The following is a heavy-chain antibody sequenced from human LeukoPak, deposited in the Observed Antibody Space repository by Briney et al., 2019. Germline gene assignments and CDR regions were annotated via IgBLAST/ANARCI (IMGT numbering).Heavy chain of an antibody. V-gene: IGHV4-34*01. Sequence: PSETLSLTCAVYGGSFSGYYWSWIRQPPGKGLEWIGEINHSGSTNYNPSLKSRVTISVDTSKNQFSLKLSSETAADTAVYYCARGGYCSSTSCYTAGYYFDYWGQGTLVTVSS. CDR1: GGSFSGYY. CDR2: INHSGST. D-gene: IGHD2-2*02. J-gene: IGHJ4*02. CDR3: ARGGYCSSTSCYTAGYYFDY.